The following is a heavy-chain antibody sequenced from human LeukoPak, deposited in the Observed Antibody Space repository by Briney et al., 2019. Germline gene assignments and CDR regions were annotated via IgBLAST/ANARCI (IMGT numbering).Heavy chain of an antibody. V-gene: IGHV3-21*01. Sequence: GGSLRLSCAASGFTFSSYSMNWVRQAPGKGLEWVSSISSSSSYIYYADSVKGRFTISRDNAKNSLYLHMNSLRAEDTAVYYCARGGGDDAFDIWGQGTMVTVSS. J-gene: IGHJ3*02. CDR1: GFTFSSYS. CDR3: ARGGGDDAFDI. CDR2: ISSSSSYI. D-gene: IGHD3-16*01.